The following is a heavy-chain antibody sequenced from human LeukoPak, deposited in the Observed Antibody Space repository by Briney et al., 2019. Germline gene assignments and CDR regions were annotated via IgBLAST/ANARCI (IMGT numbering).Heavy chain of an antibody. V-gene: IGHV3-74*01. CDR1: GFTFNSYV. CDR3: SNYGSGTGPI. D-gene: IGHD1-14*01. CDR2: IDNDGSTT. Sequence: GGSLRLSCAASGFTFNSYVMSWVRQAPGKGLVWVSHIDNDGSTTRYADSVKGRFTISRDNAKNTLYLQMNSLRAEDTAMYYCSNYGSGTGPIWGQGTMVAVSS. J-gene: IGHJ3*02.